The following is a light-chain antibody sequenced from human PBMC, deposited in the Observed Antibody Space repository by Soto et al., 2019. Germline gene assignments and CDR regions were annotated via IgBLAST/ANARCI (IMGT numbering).Light chain of an antibody. Sequence: EIVLTQSPGTLSLSPGERATLSCRASESVSSHLAWYQQKPGQAPRLLISDASNRATGIPARFSGSGSGTDFTLTISSLEPEDFAVYYCQHRSEWPVSFGQGTRLEIK. CDR2: DAS. CDR1: ESVSSH. CDR3: QHRSEWPVS. J-gene: IGKJ5*01. V-gene: IGKV3-11*01.